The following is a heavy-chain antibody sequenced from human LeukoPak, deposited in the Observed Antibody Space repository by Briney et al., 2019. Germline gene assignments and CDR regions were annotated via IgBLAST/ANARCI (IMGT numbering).Heavy chain of an antibody. J-gene: IGHJ4*02. CDR3: ARDSPLGYCSSTSCYGHY. V-gene: IGHV1-18*01. CDR2: ISAYNGNT. CDR1: GYTFTSYG. D-gene: IGHD2-2*01. Sequence: ASVKVSCKASGYTFTSYGISWVLQAPGQGLEWMGWISAYNGNTNYAQKLQGRVTMPTDTSTSTAYMELRSLRSDDTAVYYCARDSPLGYCSSTSCYGHYWGQGTLVTVSS.